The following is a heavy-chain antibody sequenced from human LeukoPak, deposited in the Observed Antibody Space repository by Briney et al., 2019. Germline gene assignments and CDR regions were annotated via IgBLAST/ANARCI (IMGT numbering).Heavy chain of an antibody. D-gene: IGHD1-26*01. J-gene: IGHJ4*02. V-gene: IGHV3-23*01. CDR1: GFTFSSYA. CDR2: ISGSGADT. Sequence: GGSLRLSCAASGFTFSSYAMTCVRQAPGKGLEWVSSISGSGADTYYTDSVKGRFTISRDNSKNTLYLQMSSLRAEDTAVYYCAKVMGASIYWGQGTLVAVSS. CDR3: AKVMGASIY.